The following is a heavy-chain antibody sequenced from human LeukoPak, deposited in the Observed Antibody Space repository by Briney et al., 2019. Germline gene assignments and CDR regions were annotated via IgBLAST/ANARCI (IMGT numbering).Heavy chain of an antibody. CDR3: ARDLRLGELSYFDY. D-gene: IGHD2-21*01. CDR1: GVSISSGGYY. V-gene: IGHV4-31*03. CDR2: IYYSGST. J-gene: IGHJ4*02. Sequence: PSQTLSLTCTVSGVSISSGGYYWSWIRQHPGKGLEWIGYIYYSGSTYYNPSLKSRVTISVDTSKNQFSLKLSSVTAADTAVYYCARDLRLGELSYFDYWGQGTLVTVSS.